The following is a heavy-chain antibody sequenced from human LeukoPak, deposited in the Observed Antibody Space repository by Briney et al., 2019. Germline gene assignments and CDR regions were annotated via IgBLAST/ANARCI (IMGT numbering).Heavy chain of an antibody. CDR1: GDSVSSDSAT. D-gene: IGHD6-19*01. J-gene: IGHJ3*02. V-gene: IGHV6-1*01. CDR2: TYYRSKWYN. Sequence: SQTLSLTCAISGDSVSSDSATWTWIRQSPSRGLEWLGRTYYRSKWYNDYAISVKSRTTINPDTSKNQFSLQLSSVTPEDTAVYFCARVVSGWYGPFDIWGQGTMVTVSS. CDR3: ARVVSGWYGPFDI.